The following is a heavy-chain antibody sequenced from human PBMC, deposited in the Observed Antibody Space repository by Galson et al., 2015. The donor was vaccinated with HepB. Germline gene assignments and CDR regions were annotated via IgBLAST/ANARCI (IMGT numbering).Heavy chain of an antibody. J-gene: IGHJ4*02. CDR3: ARVQLWFGSYQPFDY. CDR1: GFTFSSYS. V-gene: IGHV3-21*01. CDR2: ISSSSSYI. D-gene: IGHD3-10*01. Sequence: SLRLSCAASGFTFSSYSMNWVRQAPGKGLEWVSSISSSSSYIYYADSVKGRFTISRDNAKNSLYLQMNSLRAEDTAVYYCARVQLWFGSYQPFDYWGQGTLVTVSS.